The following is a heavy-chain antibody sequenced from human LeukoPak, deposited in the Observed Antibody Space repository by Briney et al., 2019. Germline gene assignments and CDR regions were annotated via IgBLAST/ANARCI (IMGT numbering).Heavy chain of an antibody. D-gene: IGHD6-19*01. CDR3: ARAGYSSGWDY. V-gene: IGHV3-7*01. J-gene: IGHJ4*02. Sequence: GGSLRLSCAASGFTFSSYWMSWVRRAPGRGLEWVANKKQEGSEKYHVDSVKGRFTISRDNAENSLYLQMNSLRGEDTAVYFCARAGYSSGWDYWGQGTLVTVSS. CDR2: KKQEGSEK. CDR1: GFTFSSYW.